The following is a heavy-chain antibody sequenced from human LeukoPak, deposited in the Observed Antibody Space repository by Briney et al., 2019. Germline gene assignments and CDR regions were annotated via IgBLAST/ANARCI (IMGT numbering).Heavy chain of an antibody. V-gene: IGHV3-21*01. D-gene: IGHD3-10*01. CDR3: VRDSLNSGSDRIV. Sequence: GGSLRLSCAASGFTFDMYTIHWVRQAPGKGLEWVSSISSSGNYRHYADSVKGRFTTSRDNSKDSLHLQMDSLRAEDTAVYFCVRDSLNSGSDRIVWGRGTLIIVSS. CDR2: ISSSGNYR. J-gene: IGHJ2*01. CDR1: GFTFDMYT.